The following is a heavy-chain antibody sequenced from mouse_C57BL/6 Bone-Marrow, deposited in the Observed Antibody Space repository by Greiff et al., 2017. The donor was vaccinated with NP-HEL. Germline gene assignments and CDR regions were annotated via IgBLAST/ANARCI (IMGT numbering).Heavy chain of an antibody. CDR3: TGEITTVDY. V-gene: IGHV6-3*01. Sequence: EVQGVESGGGLVQPGGSMKLSCVASGFTFSNYWMNWVRQSPEKGLEWVAQIRLKSDNYATHYAESVKGRFTISRDESKMSIYLQMNNLRAEDTGIYYCTGEITTVDYWGQGTTLTVSS. CDR2: IRLKSDNYAT. J-gene: IGHJ2*01. D-gene: IGHD1-1*01. CDR1: GFTFSNYW.